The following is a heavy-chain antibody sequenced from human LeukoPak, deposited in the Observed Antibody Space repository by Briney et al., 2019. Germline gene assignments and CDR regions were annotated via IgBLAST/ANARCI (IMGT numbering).Heavy chain of an antibody. CDR1: GYTFTVYY. CDR3: ARGGHHRGYSGYDYPDY. V-gene: IGHV1-2*02. J-gene: IGHJ4*02. CDR2: INPNSGGT. Sequence: ASVKVSCTASGYTFTVYYMHWVRQAPGQGLEWMGWINPNSGGTNYAQKFQGRVTMTRDTSISTAYMELSRLRSDDTAVYYCARGGHHRGYSGYDYPDYWGQGTLVTVSS. D-gene: IGHD5-12*01.